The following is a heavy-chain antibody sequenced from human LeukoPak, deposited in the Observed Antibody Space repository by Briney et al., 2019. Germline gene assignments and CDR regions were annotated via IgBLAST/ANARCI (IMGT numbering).Heavy chain of an antibody. J-gene: IGHJ4*02. D-gene: IGHD5-18*01. CDR1: GFTFSSYG. CDR2: IRFDGSDK. CDR3: AKARGYSYGRNYFDY. Sequence: PGGSLRLSCAASGFTFSSYGMQWVRQPPGKGLEWVSFIRFDGSDKYYADSVKGRFIISRDNSKNTLFLQMHSLRAEDTAVYYCAKARGYSYGRNYFDYWGQGTLVTVSS. V-gene: IGHV3-30*02.